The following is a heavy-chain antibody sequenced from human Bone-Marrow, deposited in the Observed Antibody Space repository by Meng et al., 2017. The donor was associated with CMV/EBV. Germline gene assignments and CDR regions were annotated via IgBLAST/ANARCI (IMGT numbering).Heavy chain of an antibody. Sequence: GGSLRLSCAASGFTFSSYGMHWVRQAPGKGLEWVAVIWYDGSNKYYADSVKGRFTISRDNAKNSLYLQMNSLRAEDTALYYCARDFWRGLDYWGQGTLVTVSS. V-gene: IGHV3-33*01. D-gene: IGHD3-3*01. CDR2: IWYDGSNK. CDR3: ARDFWRGLDY. CDR1: GFTFSSYG. J-gene: IGHJ4*02.